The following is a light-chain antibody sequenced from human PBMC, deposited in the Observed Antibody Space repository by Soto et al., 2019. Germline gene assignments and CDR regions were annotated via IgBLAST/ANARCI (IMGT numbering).Light chain of an antibody. Sequence: DIQMTQSPSTLSASVGDRVTITCRASQSISRWLAWYQQNPGKAPQLLIYKASTLQSGVPSRFSGSGSGTAFTLAISSLQPEDSATYYCQQYNDNWTFGQGTKVEIK. J-gene: IGKJ1*01. CDR1: QSISRW. CDR3: QQYNDNWT. CDR2: KAS. V-gene: IGKV1-5*03.